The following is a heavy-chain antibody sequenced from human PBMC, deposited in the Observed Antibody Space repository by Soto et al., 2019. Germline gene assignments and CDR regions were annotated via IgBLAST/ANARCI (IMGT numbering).Heavy chain of an antibody. D-gene: IGHD5-18*01. V-gene: IGHV4-59*01. CDR3: ARDVGYSYGYAHPANDY. Sequence: QVQLQESGPGLVKPSETLSLTCTVSGGSISSYYWSWIRQPPGKGLEWIGYIYYSGSTNYNPSLKSRVTISVDTSKNQFSLQLSSVTAADTAVYYCARDVGYSYGYAHPANDYWGQGTLVTVSS. J-gene: IGHJ4*02. CDR2: IYYSGST. CDR1: GGSISSYY.